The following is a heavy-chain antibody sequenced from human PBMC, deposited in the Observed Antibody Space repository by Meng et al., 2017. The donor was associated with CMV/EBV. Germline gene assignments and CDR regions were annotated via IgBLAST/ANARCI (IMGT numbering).Heavy chain of an antibody. CDR3: ARGVVTGTDY. V-gene: IGHV3-21*01. D-gene: IGHD1-14*01. J-gene: IGHJ4*02. CDR2: ISSSSSYI. CDR1: GFNFSSYS. Sequence: LSCAASGFNFSSYSMNWVCQAPGKGLEWVSSISSSSSYIYYADSVKGRFTISRDNAKNSLYLQMNSLRAEDTAVYYCARGVVTGTDYWGQGTLVTVSS.